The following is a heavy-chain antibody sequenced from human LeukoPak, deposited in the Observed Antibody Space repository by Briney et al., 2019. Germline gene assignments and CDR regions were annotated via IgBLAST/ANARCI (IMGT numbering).Heavy chain of an antibody. CDR2: ISGSGDST. Sequence: GGSLRLSCAASGFTFSSYAMSWVRQAPGKGLEWVSAISGSGDSTNYADSVKGRFTISRDNSKNTLYLQMNSLRAEDTATYYCAKGKGEIDYWGQGSLVTVSS. CDR3: AKGKGEIDY. CDR1: GFTFSSYA. J-gene: IGHJ4*02. V-gene: IGHV3-23*01. D-gene: IGHD3-10*01.